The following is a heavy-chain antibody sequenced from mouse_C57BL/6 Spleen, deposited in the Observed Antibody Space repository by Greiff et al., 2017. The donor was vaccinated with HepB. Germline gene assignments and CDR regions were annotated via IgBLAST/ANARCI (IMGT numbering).Heavy chain of an antibody. Sequence: EVQLVESGGGLVKPGGSLKLSCAASGFTFSDYGMHWVRQAPEKGLEWVAYISSGSSTIYYADTVKGRFTISRDNAKNTLFLQMTSLRSEDTAMYYCARSMVRNWYFDVWGTGTTVTVSS. J-gene: IGHJ1*03. CDR1: GFTFSDYG. D-gene: IGHD2-1*01. CDR2: ISSGSSTI. V-gene: IGHV5-17*01. CDR3: ARSMVRNWYFDV.